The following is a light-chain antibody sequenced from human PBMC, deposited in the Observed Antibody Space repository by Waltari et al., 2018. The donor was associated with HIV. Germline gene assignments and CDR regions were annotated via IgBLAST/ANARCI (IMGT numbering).Light chain of an antibody. CDR3: AAWDDNRNAVV. Sequence: QSVLTQPPSASGTPGQRVAISCSGSSSNIGSNTITWYPQLSATAPKLRINSNNQRPSGVPDRFSGSKSGTSGSLAISGLQSEDEADYYCAAWDDNRNAVVFGGGTKLTVL. J-gene: IGLJ2*01. CDR2: SNN. V-gene: IGLV1-44*01. CDR1: SSNIGSNT.